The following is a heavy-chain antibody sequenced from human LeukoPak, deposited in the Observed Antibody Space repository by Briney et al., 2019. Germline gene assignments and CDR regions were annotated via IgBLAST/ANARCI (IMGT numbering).Heavy chain of an antibody. CDR2: IRSKAYGGTT. J-gene: IGHJ4*02. CDR1: GFTFGDYA. D-gene: IGHD5-12*01. Sequence: GGSLRLSCTASGFTFGDYAMSWFRQAPGKGLEWVGFIRSKAYGGTTEYAASVKGRFTISRDDSKSIAYLQMNSLKTEDIAVYYCTRGRGLRTYYFDYWGQGTLVTVSS. V-gene: IGHV3-49*03. CDR3: TRGRGLRTYYFDY.